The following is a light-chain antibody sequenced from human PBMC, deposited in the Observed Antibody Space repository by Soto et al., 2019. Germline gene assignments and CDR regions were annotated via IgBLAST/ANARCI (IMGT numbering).Light chain of an antibody. CDR2: EVS. Sequence: QSALTQPPSASGSPGQSVTISCTGTSSDVGAYNFVSWYQQHPGKAPKLMIYEVSKRPSGVPDRFSGSKSGNTASLTVSGLQAEDEADYYCTSFADSNTYVFGNGTKLTVL. CDR1: SSDVGAYNF. V-gene: IGLV2-8*01. CDR3: TSFADSNTYV. J-gene: IGLJ1*01.